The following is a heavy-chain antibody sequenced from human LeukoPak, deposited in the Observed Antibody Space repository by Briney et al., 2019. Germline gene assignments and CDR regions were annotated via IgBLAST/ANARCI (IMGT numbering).Heavy chain of an antibody. CDR2: ISAYNGNT. Sequence: ASVKVSCKASGYTFTSYGISWVRQAPGQGLEWMGWISAYNGNTNYAQKFQGRVTITADESTSTAYMELSSLRSEDTAVYYCARYAVTTSHYYYGMDVWGQGTTVTVSS. CDR3: ARYAVTTSHYYYGMDV. CDR1: GYTFTSYG. J-gene: IGHJ6*02. V-gene: IGHV1-18*01. D-gene: IGHD4-17*01.